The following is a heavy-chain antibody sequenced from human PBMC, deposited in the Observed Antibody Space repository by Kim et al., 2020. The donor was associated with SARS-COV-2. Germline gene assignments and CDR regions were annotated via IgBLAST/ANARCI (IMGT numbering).Heavy chain of an antibody. J-gene: IGHJ4*02. Sequence: ASVKVSCEASGYSFNSYGISWVRQAPGQGLEWMGRITAYKGNANYAQKFQGRVTMTTDTSSSTSYMELRSLRSDDTAVYYCARVMITFGGLIVSPFDYWGQGTLVTASS. CDR2: ITAYKGNA. CDR1: GYSFNSYG. D-gene: IGHD3-16*02. V-gene: IGHV1-18*01. CDR3: ARVMITFGGLIVSPFDY.